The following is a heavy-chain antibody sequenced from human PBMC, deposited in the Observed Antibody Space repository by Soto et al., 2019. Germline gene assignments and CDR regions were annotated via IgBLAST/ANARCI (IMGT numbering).Heavy chain of an antibody. CDR1: GFSISNYA. CDR2: VSYDGSNT. CDR3: ARGGTVNGFDI. J-gene: IGHJ3*02. V-gene: IGHV3-30-3*01. D-gene: IGHD1-1*01. Sequence: QVQLVESGGGVVQPGRSLRLSCAVSGFSISNYAMHWVRQAPGKGLEWVAIVSYDGSNTHYTDSVKGRFSISRDKSMNTLYLQINSLRAEDTAIYYCARGGTVNGFDIWGQGTMVTVSS.